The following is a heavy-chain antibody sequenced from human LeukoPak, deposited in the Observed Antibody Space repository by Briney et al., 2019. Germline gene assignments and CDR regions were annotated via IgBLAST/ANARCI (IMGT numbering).Heavy chain of an antibody. Sequence: PGGSLRLSCATSGFTFMTYGFHWVRQAPGKGLEWVAVIWSDGSKQYYADSVKGRFTISRDSSDSTVHLHVNSLRVEDTAVYYCARESAGISSDIWGQGTMVTVSS. J-gene: IGHJ3*02. CDR3: ARESAGISSDI. CDR2: IWSDGSKQ. CDR1: GFTFMTYG. D-gene: IGHD2-15*01. V-gene: IGHV3-33*01.